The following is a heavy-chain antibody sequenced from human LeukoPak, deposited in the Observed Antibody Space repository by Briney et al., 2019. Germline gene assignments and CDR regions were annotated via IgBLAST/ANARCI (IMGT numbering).Heavy chain of an antibody. J-gene: IGHJ4*02. CDR2: IYYSGST. Sequence: SETLSLTCTVSGGSISSYYWSWIRQPPGKGLEWIGYIYYSGSTNYNPSLKSRFTISVDTSKNQFSLKLSSVTAADTAVYYCARAYYNWNYLDYWGQGTLVTVSS. CDR1: GGSISSYY. V-gene: IGHV4-59*01. CDR3: ARAYYNWNYLDY. D-gene: IGHD1-20*01.